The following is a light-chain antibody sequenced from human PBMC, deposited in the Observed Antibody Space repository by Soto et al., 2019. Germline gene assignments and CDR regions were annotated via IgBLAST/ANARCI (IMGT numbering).Light chain of an antibody. CDR1: SSDVESYNH. J-gene: IGLJ3*02. CDR3: SSSAGIYHYLV. V-gene: IGLV2-14*02. Sequence: QSVLTQPASVSGSPGQSITISCTGISSDVESYNHVSWYQQHPGNAPKLMIYEGSERPSGVSNRFSGSKSGYTASLTVSGLQTEDEAFYYCSSSAGIYHYLVFGGGTQLTVL. CDR2: EGS.